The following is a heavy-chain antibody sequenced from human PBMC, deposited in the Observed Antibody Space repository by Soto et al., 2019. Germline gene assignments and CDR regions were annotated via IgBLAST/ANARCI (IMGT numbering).Heavy chain of an antibody. CDR1: GYTFTSYY. CDR3: ARDLAAAGTTDNWFDP. D-gene: IGHD6-13*01. J-gene: IGHJ5*02. CDR2: INPSGGST. V-gene: IGHV1-46*01. Sequence: ASVKVSCKASGYTFTSYYMHCVRQAPGQGLEWMGIINPSGGSTSYAQKFQGRVTMTRDTSTSTVYMELSSLRSEDTAVYYCARDLAAAGTTDNWFDPWGQGTLVTVSS.